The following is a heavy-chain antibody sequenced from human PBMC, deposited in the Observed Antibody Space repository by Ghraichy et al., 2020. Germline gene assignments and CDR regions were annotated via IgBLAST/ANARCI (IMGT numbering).Heavy chain of an antibody. D-gene: IGHD3-10*01. V-gene: IGHV1-2*04. CDR2: INPNSGGT. CDR1: GYTFTGYY. Sequence: ASVKVSCKASGYTFTGYYMHWVRQAPGQGLEWMGWINPNSGGTNYAQKFQGWVTMTRDTSISTAYMELSRLRSDDTAVYYCARGLSYYGSGSFEFWGQGTLVTVSS. J-gene: IGHJ4*02. CDR3: ARGLSYYGSGSFEF.